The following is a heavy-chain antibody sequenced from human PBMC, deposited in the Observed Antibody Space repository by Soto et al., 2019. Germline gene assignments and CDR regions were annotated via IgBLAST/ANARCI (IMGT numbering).Heavy chain of an antibody. J-gene: IGHJ4*02. CDR3: AKGPIFGVENIYDS. CDR1: GFTFSSYA. Sequence: DVQLLESGGDLVQPGGSLRLSCAASGFTFSSYAMSWVRQAPGKGLEWVSSMSGAGRSSYDADSVTGRFTISRDNSKNTLYLQIETLRAEDTALYYCAKGPIFGVENIYDSWGKGTLVTVSS. D-gene: IGHD3-3*01. V-gene: IGHV3-23*01. CDR2: MSGAGRSS.